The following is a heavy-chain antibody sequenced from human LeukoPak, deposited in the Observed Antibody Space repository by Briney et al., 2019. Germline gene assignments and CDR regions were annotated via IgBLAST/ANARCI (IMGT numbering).Heavy chain of an antibody. V-gene: IGHV4-39*07. J-gene: IGHJ5*02. CDR3: ARDQRTYYGSATGT. CDR2: IYYSGST. CDR1: GGSISSSSYY. D-gene: IGHD3-10*01. Sequence: SETLSLTCTVSGGSISSSSYYWGWIRQPPGKGLEWIGSIYYSGSTYYNPSLKSRVTISVDTSKNQFSLKLSSVTAADTAVYYCARDQRTYYGSATGTWGQGTLVTVSS.